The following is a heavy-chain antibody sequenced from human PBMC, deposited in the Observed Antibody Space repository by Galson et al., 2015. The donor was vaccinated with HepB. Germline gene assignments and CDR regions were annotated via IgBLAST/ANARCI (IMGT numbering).Heavy chain of an antibody. CDR1: DASITTGGYS. J-gene: IGHJ4*02. D-gene: IGHD3-10*01. Sequence: TLSLRYAVSDASITTGGYSWRRTPRPPGKALAWIKYMHHSGSNFFNPSLKSRATISVATSRNQFSLRLNSVTAADTAVYFCARGLWFGGGFDFWGQGTLVTVSS. V-gene: IGHV4-30-2*01. CDR2: MHHSGSN. CDR3: ARGLWFGGGFDF.